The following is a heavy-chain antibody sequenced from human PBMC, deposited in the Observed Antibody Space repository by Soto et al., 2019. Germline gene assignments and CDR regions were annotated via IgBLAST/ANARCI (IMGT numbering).Heavy chain of an antibody. CDR1: GGTPSNSA. CDR3: AGGRIVVVGSRAYYGMDV. D-gene: IGHD3-22*01. CDR2: IIPVFGLV. V-gene: IGHV1-69*01. J-gene: IGHJ6*02. Sequence: QVHLLLQSGAEVKKPGSSVKVSCKASGGTPSNSAISWVRQAPGQGLEWMGGIIPVFGLVKYAQNFQGRATITADESTNTAYMELSSLRTEDTAVYYCAGGRIVVVGSRAYYGMDVWGQGTTVTVSS.